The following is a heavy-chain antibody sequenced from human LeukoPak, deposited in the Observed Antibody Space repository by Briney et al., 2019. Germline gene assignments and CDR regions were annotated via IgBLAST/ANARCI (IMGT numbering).Heavy chain of an antibody. V-gene: IGHV1-18*01. CDR1: GYTFTSYG. CDR3: ARDWVAPSPYYYYGMDV. D-gene: IGHD2-15*01. CDR2: ISAYNGNT. Sequence: GASVKVSCKASGYTFTSYGISWVRQAPGQGLEWMGWISAYNGNTNYAQKLQGRVTMTTDTSTSTAYMELRSLRSDDTAVYYCARDWVAPSPYYYYGMDVWGQGTTVTVSS. J-gene: IGHJ6*02.